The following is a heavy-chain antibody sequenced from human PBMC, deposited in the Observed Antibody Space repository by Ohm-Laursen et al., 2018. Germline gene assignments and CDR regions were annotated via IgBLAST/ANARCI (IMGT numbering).Heavy chain of an antibody. CDR2: NTVNGDNT. V-gene: IGHV3-23*01. J-gene: IGHJ4*02. D-gene: IGHD6-13*01. CDR3: EGKGPQQLY. Sequence: GSLRLSCAASGFIFSSYAMSWVRQAPGKGLEWVSANTVNGDNTFYADSVKGRFTISRDNSKNTLYLQMNSLTAEDTAAYYCEGKGPQQLYWGQGTLVTVSS. CDR1: GFIFSSYA.